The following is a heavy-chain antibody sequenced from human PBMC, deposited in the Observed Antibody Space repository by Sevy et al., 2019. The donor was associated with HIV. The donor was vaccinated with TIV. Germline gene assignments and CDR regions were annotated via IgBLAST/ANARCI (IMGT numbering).Heavy chain of an antibody. Sequence: GGSLRLSCAASGLTFSSYTMNWVRQAPGKGLEWVSGISGRSGSTYYADSVKGRFTISRDNSKNTLYLQRNSLRAGDTAVYYCAKGGRGSGTYFSGGSAFDIWGQGTMVTVSS. CDR2: ISGRSGST. D-gene: IGHD3-10*01. CDR3: AKGGRGSGTYFSGGSAFDI. V-gene: IGHV3-23*01. CDR1: GLTFSSYT. J-gene: IGHJ3*02.